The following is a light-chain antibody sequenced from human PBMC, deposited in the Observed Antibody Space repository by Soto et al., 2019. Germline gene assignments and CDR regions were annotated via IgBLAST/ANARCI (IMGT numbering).Light chain of an antibody. CDR2: KAS. J-gene: IGKJ1*01. CDR1: QSISSW. Sequence: DIQMTQSPSTLSASVGDIVTINFRASQSISSWLAWYQQKPGKAPKLLIYKASSLESGVPSRFSGSGSGTEFTLTISSLQPDDFATYYCQQYNSYSGTFGQGTKVDIK. CDR3: QQYNSYSGT. V-gene: IGKV1-5*03.